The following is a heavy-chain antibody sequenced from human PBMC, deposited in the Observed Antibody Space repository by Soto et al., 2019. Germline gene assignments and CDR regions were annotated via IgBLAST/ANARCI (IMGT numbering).Heavy chain of an antibody. CDR1: GFTFSSYA. Sequence: GGSLRLSCAASGFTFSSYAMSWVRQAPGKGLEWVSAISGSGGSTYYADSVKGRFTISRDNSKNTLYLQMNSLRAEDTAVYYCAKATVGYSDGYGYYYYGMDVWGQGTTVTVSS. J-gene: IGHJ6*02. CDR2: ISGSGGST. D-gene: IGHD5-18*01. CDR3: AKATVGYSDGYGYYYYGMDV. V-gene: IGHV3-23*01.